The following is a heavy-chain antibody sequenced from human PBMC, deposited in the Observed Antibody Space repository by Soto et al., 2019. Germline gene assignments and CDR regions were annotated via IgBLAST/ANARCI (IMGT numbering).Heavy chain of an antibody. D-gene: IGHD2-8*01. CDR2: ISAYNGNT. CDR1: GYTFTSFG. J-gene: IGHJ3*02. Sequence: QVQLVQSRAEVKKPGASVKVSCKASGYTFTSFGISWVRQAPGQGLEWMGWISAYNGNTNYAENLQGRVTITTDTFTGTAYMKLRSTRSVNTAVDYFARDPRRGTNDLETWVQGTMVTVS. V-gene: IGHV1-18*01. CDR3: ARDPRRGTNDLET.